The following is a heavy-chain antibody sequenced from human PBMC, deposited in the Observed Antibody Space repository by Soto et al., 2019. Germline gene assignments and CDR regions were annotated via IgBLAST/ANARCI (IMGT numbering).Heavy chain of an antibody. CDR3: AKEGWGDYYDSSGYYSGMDY. D-gene: IGHD3-22*01. V-gene: IGHV3-30*18. CDR1: GFTFSSYG. Sequence: GGSLRLSCAASGFTFSSYGMHWVRQAPGKGLEWVAVISYDGSNKYYADSVKGRFTISRDNSKNTLYLQMNSLRAEDTAVYYCAKEGWGDYYDSSGYYSGMDYWGQGTLVTVPS. J-gene: IGHJ4*02. CDR2: ISYDGSNK.